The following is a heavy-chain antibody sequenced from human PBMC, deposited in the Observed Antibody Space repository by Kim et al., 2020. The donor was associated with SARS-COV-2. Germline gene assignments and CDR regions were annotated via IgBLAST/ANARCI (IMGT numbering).Heavy chain of an antibody. V-gene: IGHV3-30*01. J-gene: IGHJ4*02. D-gene: IGHD6-13*01. CDR3: ARSERGAAAGMWPLYFDY. Sequence: GRFTISRDNSTNTLYLQMNSLRAEDTAVYYCARSERGAAAGMWPLYFDYWGQGTLVTVSS.